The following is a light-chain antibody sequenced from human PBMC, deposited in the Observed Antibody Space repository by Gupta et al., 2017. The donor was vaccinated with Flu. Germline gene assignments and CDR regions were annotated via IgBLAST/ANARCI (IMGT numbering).Light chain of an antibody. CDR3: QTWDTGIQRV. Sequence: QLVLTQSPSASASLGASVKLTCTLSSGHSSYAIAWHQQQPEKGPRYLMKLNSDGSHNKGDGIPDRFSGSSSGAERYLTISSLQSEDEADYYCQTWDTGIQRVFGGETKLTVL. V-gene: IGLV4-69*01. CDR1: SGHSSYA. J-gene: IGLJ3*02. CDR2: LNSDGSH.